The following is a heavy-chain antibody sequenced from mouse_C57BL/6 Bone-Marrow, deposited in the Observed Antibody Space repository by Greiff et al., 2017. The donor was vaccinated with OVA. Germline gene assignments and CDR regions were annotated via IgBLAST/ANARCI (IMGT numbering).Heavy chain of an antibody. CDR3: AYYYGSSYVFDY. CDR1: GFNIKNTY. J-gene: IGHJ2*01. D-gene: IGHD1-1*01. Sequence: VQLKESVAELVRPGASVKLSCTASGFNIKNTYMHWVKQRPEQGLEWIGRIDPANGNTKYAPKFQGKATITADTSSNTAYLQLSSLTSEDTAIYYCAYYYGSSYVFDYWGQGTTLTVSS. CDR2: IDPANGNT. V-gene: IGHV14-3*01.